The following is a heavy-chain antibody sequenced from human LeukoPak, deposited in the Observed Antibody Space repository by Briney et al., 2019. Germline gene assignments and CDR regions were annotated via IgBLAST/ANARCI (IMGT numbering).Heavy chain of an antibody. Sequence: SETLSLTCTVSGGSISNDYWSWIPQPPGKGLEWIGYIYYSGSTNSSPSLKSRVTLPVDTSKNQFSLKRSSVTAADTAVYYCARSSEGRYYYDSSGYSYYYYYMDVWGKGTTVTISS. CDR1: GGSISNDY. J-gene: IGHJ6*03. CDR2: IYYSGST. CDR3: ARSSEGRYYYDSSGYSYYYYYMDV. D-gene: IGHD3-22*01. V-gene: IGHV4-59*01.